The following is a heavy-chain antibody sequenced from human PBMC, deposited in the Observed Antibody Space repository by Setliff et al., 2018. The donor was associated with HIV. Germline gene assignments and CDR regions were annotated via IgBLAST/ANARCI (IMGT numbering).Heavy chain of an antibody. J-gene: IGHJ4*02. CDR2: INPKSDGT. Sequence: ASVKVSCKASGYSFTDYYIHWVRQAPGQGLEWMGWINPKSDGTNYAQKFQGRVTMTRDTSISTAYMELSRLSFDDTAVYYCARAQGNFGNSLIYYLDYWGQGTLVTVSS. D-gene: IGHD4-4*01. CDR3: ARAQGNFGNSLIYYLDY. CDR1: GYSFTDYY. V-gene: IGHV1-2*02.